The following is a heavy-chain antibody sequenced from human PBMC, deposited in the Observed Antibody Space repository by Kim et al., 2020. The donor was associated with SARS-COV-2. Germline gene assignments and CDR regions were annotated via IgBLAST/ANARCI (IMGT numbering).Heavy chain of an antibody. J-gene: IGHJ4*02. Sequence: YYNPSLKSRVTISVDTSKNQFSLKLSSVTAADTAVYYCARVGSSWSMFDYWGQGTLVTISS. D-gene: IGHD6-13*01. CDR3: ARVGSSWSMFDY. V-gene: IGHV4-30-2*04.